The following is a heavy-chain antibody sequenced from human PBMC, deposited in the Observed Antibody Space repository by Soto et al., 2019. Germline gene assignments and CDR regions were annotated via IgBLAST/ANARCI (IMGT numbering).Heavy chain of an antibody. CDR3: ARDAYSSSWLDY. CDR1: GGSISSYY. Sequence: PSETLSLTCTVSGGSISSYYWSWIRQPPGKGLEWIGYIYFRGSTHYNPSLKSRVSFSIDTSKNQFSLNLRSMTAADTAVYYCARDAYSSSWLDYWGQGTLVTVSS. V-gene: IGHV4-59*01. CDR2: IYFRGST. J-gene: IGHJ4*02. D-gene: IGHD6-13*01.